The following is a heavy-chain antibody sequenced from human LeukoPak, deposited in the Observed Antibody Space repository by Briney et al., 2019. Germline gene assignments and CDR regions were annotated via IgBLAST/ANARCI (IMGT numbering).Heavy chain of an antibody. D-gene: IGHD4/OR15-4a*01. J-gene: IGHJ4*02. Sequence: GGSLRLSCTESGFSSFGYRWMHWVRQVPGKGLVWVAVIKDDGSTANYADSVKGRFTASRDGATNTVYLQMSSLRAEDTAIYYCHPLAYVANWGQGTLVTVTA. CDR3: HPLAYVAN. CDR2: IKDDGSTA. CDR1: GFSSFGYRW. V-gene: IGHV3-74*01.